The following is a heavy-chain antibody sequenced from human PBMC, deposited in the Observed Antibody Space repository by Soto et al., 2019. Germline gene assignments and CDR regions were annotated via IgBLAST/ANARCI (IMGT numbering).Heavy chain of an antibody. D-gene: IGHD2-2*01. CDR1: GYTMTSYA. J-gene: IGHJ3*02. Sequence: ASVKGACKASGYTMTSYAVRWVRQAPGQRLEWMGWINAGNGNTKYSQKFQGRVTITRDTSASTAYMELSSLRSEDTAVYYCARYPSTWSTDAFDIWGQGTMVTVSS. CDR2: INAGNGNT. V-gene: IGHV1-3*01. CDR3: ARYPSTWSTDAFDI.